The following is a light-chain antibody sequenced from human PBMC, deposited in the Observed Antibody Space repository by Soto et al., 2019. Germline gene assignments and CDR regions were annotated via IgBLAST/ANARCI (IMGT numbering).Light chain of an antibody. Sequence: DIQMTQSPSTLSASVGDRVTITCRASQSISNWLAWYQHKPGKAPKLLIYNASNIESGVPSRFSGSGSGTEFTLTINTLQPEDFAGYYCLQYNSHSWTFGQETKVEIK. CDR1: QSISNW. J-gene: IGKJ1*01. V-gene: IGKV1-5*03. CDR3: LQYNSHSWT. CDR2: NAS.